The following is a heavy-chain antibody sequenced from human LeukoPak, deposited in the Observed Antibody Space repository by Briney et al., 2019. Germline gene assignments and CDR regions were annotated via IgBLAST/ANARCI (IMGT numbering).Heavy chain of an antibody. Sequence: SETLSLTCTVSGGSISSGDYYWSWIRQPPGKGLEWIGYIYYSGSTYYNPSLKSRVTISVDTSKNQFSLNVNSVTVADTAVYYCARDRGAQDYMDVWGKGTTVTVSS. V-gene: IGHV4-30-4*08. D-gene: IGHD4-17*01. J-gene: IGHJ6*03. CDR2: IYYSGST. CDR1: GGSISSGDYY. CDR3: ARDRGAQDYMDV.